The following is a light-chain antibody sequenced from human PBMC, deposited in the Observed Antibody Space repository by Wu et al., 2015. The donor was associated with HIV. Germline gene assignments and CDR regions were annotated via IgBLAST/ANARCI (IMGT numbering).Light chain of an antibody. J-gene: IGKJ5*01. Sequence: DILLTQSPGTLSLSPGERATLSCRASQSVSSHLAWYQQKPGQAPRLLIYGASNRATDIPARFSGSGSGTDFTLTISSLEPEDLAIYYCQQNNNWPLTFGQGTRLEIK. CDR3: QQNNNWPLT. CDR2: GAS. CDR1: QSVSSH. V-gene: IGKV3-11*01.